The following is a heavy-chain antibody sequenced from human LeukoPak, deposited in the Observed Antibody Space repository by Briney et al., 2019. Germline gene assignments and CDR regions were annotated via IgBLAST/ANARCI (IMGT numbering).Heavy chain of an antibody. Sequence: PSETLSLTCTVSGDSISGSWWSWIRPPPGKGLEWIGYSYYSSTTNYNPSLKSRVTISVDTSKNQFSLKLSSVTAADTAVYYCARVLRYFGGFDPWGQGTLVTVFS. V-gene: IGHV4-59*08. CDR2: SYYSSTT. J-gene: IGHJ5*02. CDR3: ARVLRYFGGFDP. D-gene: IGHD3-9*01. CDR1: GDSISGSW.